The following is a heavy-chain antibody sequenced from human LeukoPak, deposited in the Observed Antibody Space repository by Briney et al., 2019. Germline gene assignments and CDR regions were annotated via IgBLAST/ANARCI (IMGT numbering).Heavy chain of an antibody. CDR3: ARVRDILTAHYFDY. CDR1: GGSISSSSYY. D-gene: IGHD3-9*01. CDR2: IYYDGRT. V-gene: IGHV4-39*07. J-gene: IGHJ4*02. Sequence: PSETLSLTCTVSGGSISSSSYYWGWIRQPPGKGLEWIGSIYYDGRTYHNPSLKSRVSISVDTSKNQFSLKLSSVTAADTAVYYCARVRDILTAHYFDYWGQGTLVTVSS.